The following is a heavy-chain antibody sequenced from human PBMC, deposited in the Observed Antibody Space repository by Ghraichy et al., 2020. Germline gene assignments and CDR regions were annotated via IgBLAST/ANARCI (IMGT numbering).Heavy chain of an antibody. CDR1: KFIFSDHD. J-gene: IGHJ3*01. CDR3: ARDSSGHNGSWHAFNL. CDR2: ITKTSSSI. Sequence: GGSLRLSCAASKFIFSDHDMNWVRQAPGRGLEWVSYITKTSSSIYYADSVRGRFTISRDNAKNSLYLQMNSLRDEDTAIYYCARDSSGHNGSWHAFNLWGQGTMVTVSS. V-gene: IGHV3-48*02. D-gene: IGHD6-13*01.